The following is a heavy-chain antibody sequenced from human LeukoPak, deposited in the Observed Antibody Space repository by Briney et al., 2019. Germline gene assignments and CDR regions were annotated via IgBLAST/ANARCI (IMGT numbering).Heavy chain of an antibody. CDR2: VNHSGST. J-gene: IGHJ5*02. CDR1: GGSFSGYV. D-gene: IGHD6-13*01. Sequence: SETLSLICAVYGGSFSGYVWYWIRQPPRKGLERNGEVNHSGSTNYNPSLKSRVSISVDTSKYQFSLKLRSVTAADTAVYYCARGLQDYSNSWYALVNWIDPWGQGTLVTVSS. V-gene: IGHV4-34*01. CDR3: ARGLQDYSNSWYALVNWIDP.